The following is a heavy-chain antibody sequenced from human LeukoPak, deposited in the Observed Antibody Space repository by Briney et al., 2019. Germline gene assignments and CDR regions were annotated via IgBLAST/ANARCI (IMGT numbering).Heavy chain of an antibody. CDR2: INHSGST. J-gene: IGHJ4*02. CDR3: ARDHVITFGGVIVPYYFAY. Sequence: SETLSLTCAVYGGSFSGYYWSWIRQPPGKGLEWIGEINHSGSTNYNPSLKSRVTISVDTSKNQFSLKLSSVTAADTAVYYCARDHVITFGGVIVPYYFAYWGQGTLVTVSS. CDR1: GGSFSGYY. V-gene: IGHV4-34*01. D-gene: IGHD3-16*02.